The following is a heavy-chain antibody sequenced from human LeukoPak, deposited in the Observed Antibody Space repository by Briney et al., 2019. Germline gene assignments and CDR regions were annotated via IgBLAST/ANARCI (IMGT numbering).Heavy chain of an antibody. CDR3: GRLCGTYFDL. V-gene: IGHV3-11*01. D-gene: IGHD1-1*01. CDR1: GFSFSDYY. J-gene: IGHJ5*02. Sequence: PGGSLRLSCAASGFSFSDYYMTWIRQAPGKGLEWIAYISSSGITSYYADSMKGRFTISRDNAKNSLFLQLNGLRAEDTAVYYFGRLCGTYFDLWGQGALVTVSS. CDR2: ISSSGITS.